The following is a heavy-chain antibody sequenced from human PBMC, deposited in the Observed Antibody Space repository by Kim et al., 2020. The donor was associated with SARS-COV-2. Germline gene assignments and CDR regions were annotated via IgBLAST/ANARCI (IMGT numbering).Heavy chain of an antibody. Sequence: SETLSLTCTVSGGSISSYYWSWIRQPPGKGLEWIGYIYYSGSTNYNPSLKRRVTISVDTSKNQFSLKLSSVTAADTAVYYCARHLYDSSGYYHDAFDIWGQGTMVTVSS. V-gene: IGHV4-59*08. CDR1: GGSISSYY. D-gene: IGHD3-22*01. J-gene: IGHJ3*02. CDR2: IYYSGST. CDR3: ARHLYDSSGYYHDAFDI.